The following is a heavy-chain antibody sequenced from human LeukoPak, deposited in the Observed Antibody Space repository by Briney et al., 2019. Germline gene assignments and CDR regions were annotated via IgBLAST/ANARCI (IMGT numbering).Heavy chain of an antibody. J-gene: IGHJ3*02. CDR2: INPSGGST. CDR3: ARWIVVVTANRSGAFDI. Sequence: ASVKVSCKASGYTFTSYYMHWVRQAPGQGLEWMGIINPSGGSTSYAQKFQGRVTMTRDMSTSTAYMELSSLRSEDTAVYYCARWIVVVTANRSGAFDIWGQGTMVTVSS. D-gene: IGHD2-21*02. CDR1: GYTFTSYY. V-gene: IGHV1-46*01.